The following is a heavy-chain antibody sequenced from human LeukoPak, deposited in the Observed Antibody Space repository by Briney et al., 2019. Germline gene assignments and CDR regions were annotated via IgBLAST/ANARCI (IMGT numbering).Heavy chain of an antibody. V-gene: IGHV3-53*04. J-gene: IGHJ3*01. CDR1: GFTFTTYT. Sequence: GGSLRLSCTASGFTFTTYTMNWVRQAPGKGLEWVSAIYADGYTRDAASVKGRFSTSRHNSKNTVYLQMDNLRPEDTAVYYCARDRRGEKDFDVWGPGTMVTVSS. CDR3: ARDRRGEKDFDV. CDR2: IYADGYT.